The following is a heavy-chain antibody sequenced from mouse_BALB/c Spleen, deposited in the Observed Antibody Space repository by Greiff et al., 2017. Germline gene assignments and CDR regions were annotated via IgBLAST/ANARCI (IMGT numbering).Heavy chain of an antibody. D-gene: IGHD1-1*01. CDR1: GFTFSSYT. V-gene: IGHV5-12-2*01. Sequence: EVKLVESGGGLVQPGGSLKLSCAASGFTFSSYTMSWVRQTPEKRLEWVAYISNGGGSTYYPDTVKGRFTISRDNAKNTLYLQMSSLQSEDTAMYYCARHRNYYGSNAIDYWGQGTSVTVSS. CDR3: ARHRNYYGSNAIDY. J-gene: IGHJ4*01. CDR2: ISNGGGST.